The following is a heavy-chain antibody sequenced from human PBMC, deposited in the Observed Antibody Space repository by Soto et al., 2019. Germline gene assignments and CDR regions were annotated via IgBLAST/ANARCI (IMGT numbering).Heavy chain of an antibody. Sequence: EVQLVESGGGLVQPGGSLRLSCAASGFTFSSYAMHWVRQAPGKGLEYVSAISSNGGSTYYANSVKGRFTISRDNSKNTLYLQMGSLRAEDMAVYYCARRDGYSSDYWGQGTLVTVSS. CDR1: GFTFSSYA. J-gene: IGHJ4*02. CDR2: ISSNGGST. D-gene: IGHD4-4*01. V-gene: IGHV3-64*01. CDR3: ARRDGYSSDY.